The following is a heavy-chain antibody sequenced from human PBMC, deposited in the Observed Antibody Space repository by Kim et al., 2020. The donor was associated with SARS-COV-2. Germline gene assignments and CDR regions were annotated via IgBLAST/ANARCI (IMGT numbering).Heavy chain of an antibody. D-gene: IGHD2-15*01. V-gene: IGHV1-8*01. J-gene: IGHJ4*01. CDR2: MNPNSGYT. CDR1: GYTFTSYD. Sequence: ASVKVSCKASGYTFTSYDINWVRQATGQGLEWMGWMNPNSGYTGHAQKFLGRVTMTSNTSISTASMELSSLRSEDTPVYYCVRGVVGASGWRHGTLLTVS. CDR3: VRGVVGASG.